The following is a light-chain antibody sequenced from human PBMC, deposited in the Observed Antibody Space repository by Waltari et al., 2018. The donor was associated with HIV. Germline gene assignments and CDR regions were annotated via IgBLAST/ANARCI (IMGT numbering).Light chain of an antibody. CDR1: SGSIAGNY. CDR2: ENN. J-gene: IGLJ3*02. CDR3: QSYDSNNQGV. Sequence: NFMLTQPHSVSESPGKTVIISCTGSSGSIAGNYVQWFQQRPGSAPTTVIYENNQRPSGVPDRFSGSIDTSSSSASLTISGLKTDDEADYYCQSYDSNNQGVIGGGTKLTVL. V-gene: IGLV6-57*02.